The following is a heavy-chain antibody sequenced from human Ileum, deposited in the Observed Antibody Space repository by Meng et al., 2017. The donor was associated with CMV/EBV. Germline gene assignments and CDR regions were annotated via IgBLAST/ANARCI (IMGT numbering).Heavy chain of an antibody. Sequence: EVELVESGGGLVQPGGSLRLSCAASGFTFSTYWMHWVRQAPGKGLVWVSRINSDERNTNYAESVKGRFTISRDNAKNTLFLQMNSLRAEDTAVYYCAHSVAVAGWGQGTLVTVSS. D-gene: IGHD6-19*01. V-gene: IGHV3-74*01. CDR2: INSDERNT. J-gene: IGHJ4*02. CDR1: GFTFSTYW. CDR3: AHSVAVAG.